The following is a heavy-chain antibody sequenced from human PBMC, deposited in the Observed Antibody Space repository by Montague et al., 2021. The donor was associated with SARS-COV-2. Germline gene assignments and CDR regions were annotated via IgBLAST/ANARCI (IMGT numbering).Heavy chain of an antibody. CDR3: ARYTRQLRLIVFDYGMDV. J-gene: IGHJ6*02. V-gene: IGHV4-59*12. CDR1: GGSISSYY. CDR2: INHSGST. Sequence: SETLSLTCTVSGGSISSYYWTWIRQSPGKGLEWIGEINHSGSTNYNPSLTSRVTISVDTSKNQFSLKLSSVTAADTAVYYCARYTRQLRLIVFDYGMDVWGQGTTVTVSS. D-gene: IGHD4-17*01.